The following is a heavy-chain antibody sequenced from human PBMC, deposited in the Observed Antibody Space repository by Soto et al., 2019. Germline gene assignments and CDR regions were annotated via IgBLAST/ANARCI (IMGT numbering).Heavy chain of an antibody. CDR3: ARGQTPSYGMDV. CDR1: GGSISSGGYS. CDR2: IYHSGST. J-gene: IGHJ6*02. Sequence: SETRARGWAVSGGSISSGGYSWSWIRQPPGKGLEWIGYIYHSGSTYYNPSLKSRVTISVDRSKNQFSLKLSSVTAADTAVYYCARGQTPSYGMDVWGQGTTVTVSS. V-gene: IGHV4-30-2*01.